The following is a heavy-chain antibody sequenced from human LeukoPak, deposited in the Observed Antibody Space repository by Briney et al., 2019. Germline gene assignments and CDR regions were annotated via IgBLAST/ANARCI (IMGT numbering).Heavy chain of an antibody. V-gene: IGHV3-74*01. CDR2: INSDGSIT. CDR3: ARGRVGPTLFDY. J-gene: IGHJ4*02. CDR1: GFTFSNYW. D-gene: IGHD1-26*01. Sequence: GGSLRLSCAASGFTFSNYWMHWVRQAPGKGLVWVSRINSDGSITSYADSVEGRFTISRDNAKNTLYLQMNSLGAEDTAVYYCARGRVGPTLFDYWGQGTLVTVSS.